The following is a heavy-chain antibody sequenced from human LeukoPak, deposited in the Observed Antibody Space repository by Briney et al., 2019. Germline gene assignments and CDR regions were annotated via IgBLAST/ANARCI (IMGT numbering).Heavy chain of an antibody. Sequence: SETLSLTCTVSGASITTYYWSWLRQPPGKGLEWIGYIYYSGSTNNNPSLKSRVTISVDTSTNQFSLRLSSVTAADTAMYYCARDPSGYGAFDYWGQGTLVTVSS. D-gene: IGHD5-12*01. CDR2: IYYSGST. V-gene: IGHV4-59*01. CDR3: ARDPSGYGAFDY. CDR1: GASITTYY. J-gene: IGHJ4*02.